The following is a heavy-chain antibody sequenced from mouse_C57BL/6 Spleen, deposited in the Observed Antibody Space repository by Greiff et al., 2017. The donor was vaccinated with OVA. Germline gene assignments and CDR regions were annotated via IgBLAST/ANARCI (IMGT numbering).Heavy chain of an antibody. CDR1: GYTFTSYW. V-gene: IGHV1-64*01. CDR2: IHPNSGST. CDR3: AREKYGSKEGFAY. Sequence: QVQLQQPGAELVKPGASVKLSCKASGYTFTSYWMHWVKQRPGQGLEWIGMIHPNSGSTNYNEKFKSKATLTVDKSSSTAYMQLSSLTSEDSAVYYCAREKYGSKEGFAYWGKGTLVTVSA. D-gene: IGHD1-1*01. J-gene: IGHJ3*01.